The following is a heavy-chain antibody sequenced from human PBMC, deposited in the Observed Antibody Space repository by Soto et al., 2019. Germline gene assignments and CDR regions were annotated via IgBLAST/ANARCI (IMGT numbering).Heavy chain of an antibody. CDR3: ATRSPAFDY. CDR1: GGSVISGSYY. V-gene: IGHV4-61*01. CDR2: IYDSGST. J-gene: IGHJ4*02. Sequence: SETLSLTCTVSGGSVISGSYYWSWIRQPPGKGLEWIGYIYDSGSTNYNPSLKSRVTISVDTSKNQFSLKLTSVTAADTAVYYCATRSPAFDYWGQGTLVTVSS.